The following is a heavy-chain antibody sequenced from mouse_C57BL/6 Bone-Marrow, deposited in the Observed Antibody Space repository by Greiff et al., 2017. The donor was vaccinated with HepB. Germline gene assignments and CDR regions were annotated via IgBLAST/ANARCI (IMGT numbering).Heavy chain of an antibody. J-gene: IGHJ3*01. CDR3: ARERGDCDSWFAY. CDR2: IYPRSGYT. V-gene: IGHV1-81*01. Sequence: QVQLQQSGAELARPGASVKLSCKASGYTFTSYGISWVKQRTGQGLEWIGEIYPRSGYTYYNEKFKGKATLTADKSSSTAYMELRSLTSEDSAVYYCARERGDCDSWFAYWGQGTLVTVSA. CDR1: GYTFTSYG. D-gene: IGHD2-4*01.